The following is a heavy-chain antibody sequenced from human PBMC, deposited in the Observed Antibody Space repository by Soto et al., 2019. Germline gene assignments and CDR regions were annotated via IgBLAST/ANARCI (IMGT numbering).Heavy chain of an antibody. CDR1: GGSITSGDYY. V-gene: IGHV4-30-4*01. CDR3: AGHKGVRDGMHV. D-gene: IGHD2-8*01. CDR2: IYYRGST. Sequence: SEARSLACSVSGGSITSGDYYWSWIRQAPGKGLEWIGYIYYRGSTHYNLSLKSRDTISVDTSQNQFSLKLTSVTAADTAIYYCAGHKGVRDGMHVWGQGITVTVSS. J-gene: IGHJ6*02.